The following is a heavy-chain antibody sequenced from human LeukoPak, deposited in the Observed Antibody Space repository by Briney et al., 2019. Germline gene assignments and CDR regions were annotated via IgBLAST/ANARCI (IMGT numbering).Heavy chain of an antibody. CDR2: INAGNGNT. J-gene: IGHJ5*02. CDR1: GYTFISYA. Sequence: ASVKVSCKASGYTFISYAMHWVRQAPGQRLEWMGWINAGNGNTKNSQKFQGRVTITRDTSASKTYMELSSQRSEDTAVYYCARERNYYDNSNFDYVWFDPWGQGTLVTVSA. CDR3: ARERNYYDNSNFDYVWFDP. V-gene: IGHV1-3*01. D-gene: IGHD3-22*01.